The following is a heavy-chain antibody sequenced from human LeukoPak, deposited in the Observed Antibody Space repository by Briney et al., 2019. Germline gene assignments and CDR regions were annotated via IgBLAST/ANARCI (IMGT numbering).Heavy chain of an antibody. CDR1: GGSISSGDYY. D-gene: IGHD1-7*01. Sequence: SETLSLTCTVSGGSISSGDYYWSWIRQPPGKGLEWIGYIYYSGSTYYNPSLKSRVTISVDTSKNQFSLKLRSVTAADTAVYYCARSFNWNYRRVELDYWGQGTLVTVSS. CDR3: ARSFNWNYRRVELDY. CDR2: IYYSGST. J-gene: IGHJ4*02. V-gene: IGHV4-30-4*08.